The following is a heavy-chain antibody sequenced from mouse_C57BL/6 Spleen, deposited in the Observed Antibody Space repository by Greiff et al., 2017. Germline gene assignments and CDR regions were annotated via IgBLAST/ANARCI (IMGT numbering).Heavy chain of an antibody. Sequence: EVQVVESGGGLVKPGGSLKLSCAASGFTFSDYGMHWVRQAPEKGLEWVAYISSGSSTIYYADTVKGRFTISRDNAKNTLFLPMTSLRSEDTAMYYCARERGYYWGQGTTLTVSS. CDR2: ISSGSSTI. CDR3: ARERGYY. V-gene: IGHV5-17*01. J-gene: IGHJ2*01. CDR1: GFTFSDYG.